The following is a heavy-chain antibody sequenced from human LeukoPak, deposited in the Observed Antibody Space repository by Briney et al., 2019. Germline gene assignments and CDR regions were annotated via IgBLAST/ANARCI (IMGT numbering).Heavy chain of an antibody. Sequence: GGSLRLSCAASGFTFSSYWMHWVRQAPGKGLVWVSRIHSDGGTTSYADSVKGRFTISRDNAKNSLYLQMNSLRAEDTAVYYCASSGYSSGWSPFDYWGQGTLVTVSS. D-gene: IGHD6-19*01. V-gene: IGHV3-74*01. CDR2: IHSDGGTT. J-gene: IGHJ4*02. CDR3: ASSGYSSGWSPFDY. CDR1: GFTFSSYW.